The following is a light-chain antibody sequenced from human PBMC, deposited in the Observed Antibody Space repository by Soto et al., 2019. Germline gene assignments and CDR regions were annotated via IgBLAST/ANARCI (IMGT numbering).Light chain of an antibody. Sequence: DIQMTQSPSTLSASVVDGVTIPCRASQSISSWLAWYQQKPGKAPKVLIYAASSLQSGVPSRFSGSGSGTEFTLTISSLQPDDFATYYCQQSYNTPRTFGQGTKVDI. V-gene: IGKV1-5*01. CDR3: QQSYNTPRT. CDR2: AAS. J-gene: IGKJ2*01. CDR1: QSISSW.